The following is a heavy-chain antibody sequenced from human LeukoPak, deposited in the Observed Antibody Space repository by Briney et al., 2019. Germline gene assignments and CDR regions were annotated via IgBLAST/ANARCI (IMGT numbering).Heavy chain of an antibody. D-gene: IGHD2-8*02. Sequence: TGGSLRLSCAASGFTFSSYWMHWVREAPGKGLVWCSRIISDGSSTTCAGSVKGRFTIYRDNAKNTVFLQMNSLRAEDTAVYYCARGTGGTRMDVWGQGTTVTVSS. CDR3: ARGTGGTRMDV. CDR1: GFTFSSYW. J-gene: IGHJ6*01. CDR2: IISDGSST. V-gene: IGHV3-74*01.